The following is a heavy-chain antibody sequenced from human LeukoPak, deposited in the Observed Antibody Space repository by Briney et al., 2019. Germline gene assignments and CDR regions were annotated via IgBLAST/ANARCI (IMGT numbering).Heavy chain of an antibody. CDR2: IYYSGST. Sequence: SETLSLTCTVSGGSISSSSYYWGWIRQPPGKGLEWIGSIYYSGSTYYNPSLKSRVTISVDTSKNQFSLKLSSVTAADTAVYYCARGAGYSREVNYYHYMDVWGKRTTVTVSS. D-gene: IGHD5-12*01. CDR3: ARGAGYSREVNYYHYMDV. CDR1: GGSISSSSYY. V-gene: IGHV4-39*01. J-gene: IGHJ6*03.